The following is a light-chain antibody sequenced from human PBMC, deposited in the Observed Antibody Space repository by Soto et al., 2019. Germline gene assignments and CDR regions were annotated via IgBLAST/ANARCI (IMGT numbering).Light chain of an antibody. V-gene: IGKV1-5*01. J-gene: IGKJ1*01. Sequence: DIQLTQSPSFLSASVGDRVTITCRASEKINKWLAWYQQKPGKAPKLLISDASSLESGVPSRFSGSGSGTEFTLTISSLQPDDFATYYCQQCNSYPWTFGQGTKVEIK. CDR3: QQCNSYPWT. CDR2: DAS. CDR1: EKINKW.